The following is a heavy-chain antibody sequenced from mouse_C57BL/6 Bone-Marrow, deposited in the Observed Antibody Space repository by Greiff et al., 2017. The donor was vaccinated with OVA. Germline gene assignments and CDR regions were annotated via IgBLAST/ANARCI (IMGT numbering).Heavy chain of an antibody. V-gene: IGHV1-85*01. CDR1: GYTFTSYD. CDR3: ARTGGLRTDYAMDY. D-gene: IGHD2-4*01. J-gene: IGHJ4*01. CDR2: IYPSDGST. Sequence: VQLQQSGPELVKPGASVKLSCKASGYTFTSYDINWVKQRPGQGLEWIGWIYPSDGSTKYNEKFKGKATLTVDTSSSTAYMELHSLTSEDSAVYYCARTGGLRTDYAMDYWGQGTSVTVSS.